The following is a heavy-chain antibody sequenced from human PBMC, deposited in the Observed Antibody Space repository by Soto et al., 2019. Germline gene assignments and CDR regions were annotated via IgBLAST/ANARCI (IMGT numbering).Heavy chain of an antibody. CDR3: ARRLSYDFWSGYSPFADYYYMDV. CDR1: GGSISSYY. Sequence: SETLSLTCTVSGGSISSYYWSWIRQPPEKGLEWIGYIYYSGSTNYNPSLKSRVTISVDTSKNQFSLKLSSVTAADTAVYYCARRLSYDFWSGYSPFADYYYMDVWGKGTTVTVS. J-gene: IGHJ6*03. D-gene: IGHD3-3*01. V-gene: IGHV4-59*08. CDR2: IYYSGST.